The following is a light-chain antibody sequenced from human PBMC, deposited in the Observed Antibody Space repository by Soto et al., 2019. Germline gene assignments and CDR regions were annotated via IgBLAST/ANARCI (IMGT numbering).Light chain of an antibody. CDR2: DAS. Sequence: EIALTQSPATLSLSPGERATLSCRASQSVSSSLAWYQQKPGQAPRLVIYDASNRATGIPARFSGSGSGPDYTLTISSLEPEDFAVYYCQARTNWPPYTFGQGTKLQIK. CDR3: QARTNWPPYT. V-gene: IGKV3-11*01. CDR1: QSVSSS. J-gene: IGKJ2*01.